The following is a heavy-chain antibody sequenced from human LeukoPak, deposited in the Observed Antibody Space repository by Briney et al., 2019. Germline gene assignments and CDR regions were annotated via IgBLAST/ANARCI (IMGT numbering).Heavy chain of an antibody. CDR3: AREIGSSWYKGNWFDP. V-gene: IGHV4-34*01. CDR1: GGSFSGYY. D-gene: IGHD6-13*01. J-gene: IGHJ5*02. Sequence: PSETLSLTCAVYGGSFSGYYWSWIRQPPGKGLEWIGEINHSGSTNYNPSLKSRVTISVDTSKNQFSLKLSSVTAADTAVYYCAREIGSSWYKGNWFDPWGQGTLVTVSS. CDR2: INHSGST.